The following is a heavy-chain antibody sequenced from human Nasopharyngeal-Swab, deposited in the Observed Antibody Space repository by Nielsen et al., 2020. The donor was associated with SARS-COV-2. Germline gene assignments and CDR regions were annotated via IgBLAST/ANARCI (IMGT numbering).Heavy chain of an antibody. CDR3: ARGEGLGWPGGYFDY. Sequence: ASVKVSCKASGYTFTSYGVSWVRQAPGQGLEWMGIINPTVGSTTYAQKFQGRVTMTRDTSTSTVYMELSSLISEDTAVYYCARGEGLGWPGGYFDYWGQGTLVTVSS. J-gene: IGHJ4*02. V-gene: IGHV1-46*01. D-gene: IGHD7-27*01. CDR1: GYTFTSYG. CDR2: INPTVGST.